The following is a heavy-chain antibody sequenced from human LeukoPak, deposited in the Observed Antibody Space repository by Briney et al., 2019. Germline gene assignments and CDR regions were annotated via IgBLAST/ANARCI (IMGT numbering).Heavy chain of an antibody. CDR3: ASTTEGYAGGPGYSYYYYMDV. Sequence: SETLSLTCTVSGGSISSYYWSWIRQPPGKGLEWIGYIHYSGSTHYNPSLKSRVTISVDTSKNQVSLKLRSVTAADTAVYYCASTTEGYAGGPGYSYYYYMDVWGKGTTVTISS. CDR2: IHYSGST. CDR1: GGSISSYY. V-gene: IGHV4-59*01. J-gene: IGHJ6*03. D-gene: IGHD5-12*01.